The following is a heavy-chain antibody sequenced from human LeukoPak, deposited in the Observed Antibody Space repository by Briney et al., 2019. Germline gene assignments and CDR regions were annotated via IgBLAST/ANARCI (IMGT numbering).Heavy chain of an antibody. D-gene: IGHD6-6*01. J-gene: IGHJ5*02. Sequence: MASETLSLTCALYGGSFNGYYWSWIRQPPGKGLEWIGEINHLGSTNYNPSLKSRVTISVETSKNQFSLKLTSVTAADTAVHYCARYEQLFPWGQGTHVTVSS. V-gene: IGHV4-34*01. CDR3: ARYEQLFP. CDR1: GGSFNGYY. CDR2: INHLGST.